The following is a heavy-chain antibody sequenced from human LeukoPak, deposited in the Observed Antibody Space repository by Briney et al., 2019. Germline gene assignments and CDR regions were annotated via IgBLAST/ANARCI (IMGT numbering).Heavy chain of an antibody. CDR3: ARDREGIRRGAYYFDY. V-gene: IGHV3-11*05. CDR2: IRSTSSYT. D-gene: IGHD3-10*01. CDR1: GFTFSDFY. J-gene: IGHJ4*02. Sequence: GGSLRLSCAASGFTFSDFYVSWIRQAPGKGPEWASYIRSTSSYTNYADSVKGRFTISRDNSKNSLYLQMNSLRAEDTAVYYCARDREGIRRGAYYFDYWGQGTLVTVSS.